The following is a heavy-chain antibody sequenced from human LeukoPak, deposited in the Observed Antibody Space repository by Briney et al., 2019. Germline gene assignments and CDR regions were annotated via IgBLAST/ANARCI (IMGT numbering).Heavy chain of an antibody. CDR2: ICGSGGST. V-gene: IGHV3-23*01. CDR3: AKVEWELLKSLYYFDY. Sequence: GGSLRPFRSAPWFTFCRLSMSLVRPAPGEGVGWVFSICGSGGSTYYADSVKGRFTISRDNSKNTLYLQMNSLRAEGTAVYYCAKVEWELLKSLYYFDYWGQGTLVTVSS. CDR1: WFTFCRLS. J-gene: IGHJ4*02. D-gene: IGHD1-26*01.